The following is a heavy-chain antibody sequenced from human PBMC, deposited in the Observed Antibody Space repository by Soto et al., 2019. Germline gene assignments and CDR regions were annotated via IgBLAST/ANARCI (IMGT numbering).Heavy chain of an antibody. CDR1: GGTFSSYA. J-gene: IGHJ6*02. CDR3: ARGITMVRGVIYPRYYYGMDV. V-gene: IGHV1-69*01. D-gene: IGHD3-10*01. CDR2: IIPIFGTA. Sequence: QVQLVQSGAEVKQPGSSVKVSCKASGGTFSSYAISWVRQAPGQGLEWMGGIIPIFGTANYAQKFQGRVTITADESTSTAYMELSSLRSEDTAVYYCARGITMVRGVIYPRYYYGMDVWGQGTTVTVSS.